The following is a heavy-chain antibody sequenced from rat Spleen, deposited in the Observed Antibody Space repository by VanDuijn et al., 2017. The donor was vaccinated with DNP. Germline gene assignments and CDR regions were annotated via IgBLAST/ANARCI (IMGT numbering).Heavy chain of an antibody. CDR2: ISYSGST. CDR3: ARWGTYFDY. CDR1: GYSVSSSY. V-gene: IGHV3-1*01. Sequence: EVQLQESGPGLVKPSQSLSLTCSVTGYSVSSSYRWNWIRKFPGNKMEWIGHISYSGSTSYNPSLKSRISITRDTWKNQFFLQLNSVTTEDTATYYCARWGTYFDYWGQGVMVTGSS. J-gene: IGHJ2*01.